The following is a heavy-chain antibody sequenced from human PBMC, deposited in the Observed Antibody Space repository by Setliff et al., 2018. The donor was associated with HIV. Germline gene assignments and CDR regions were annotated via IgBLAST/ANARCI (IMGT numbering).Heavy chain of an antibody. V-gene: IGHV1-69*10. CDR1: GYTFNNYG. Sequence: SVKVSCKASGYTFNNYGISWVRQAPGQGLEWMGGIIPILGIANYAQKFQGRVTITADESTSTAFMELRDLRSEDTAIYYCAGENNWKANDNWGQGTLVTVSS. CDR3: AGENNWKANDN. D-gene: IGHD1-20*01. CDR2: IIPILGIA. J-gene: IGHJ1*01.